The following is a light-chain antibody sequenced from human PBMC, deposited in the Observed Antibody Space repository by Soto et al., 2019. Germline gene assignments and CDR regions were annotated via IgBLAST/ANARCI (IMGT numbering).Light chain of an antibody. J-gene: IGLJ2*01. Sequence: QSALTQPASVSGSPGQSITISCTGTSSDVGGYNYVSWYQQPPGKAPKLKIYDVSNRPSGVSNRFSGSESANTAALTISGLEAEDEDYYYCSSYTSSSTRVFGGGTKLTVL. CDR2: DVS. V-gene: IGLV2-14*01. CDR3: SSYTSSSTRV. CDR1: SSDVGGYNY.